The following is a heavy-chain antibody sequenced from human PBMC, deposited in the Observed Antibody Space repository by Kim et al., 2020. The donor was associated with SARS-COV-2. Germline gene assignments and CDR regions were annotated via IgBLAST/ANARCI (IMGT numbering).Heavy chain of an antibody. Sequence: SETLSLTCTVSGGSISSGGYYWNWIRQHPGKGLEWIGYIYYSGSTYYNPSLKSRVTISVDTSKNQFSLKLSSVTAADTAVYYCARGRAYDSLGYWGQGTLVTVSS. V-gene: IGHV4-31*03. CDR3: ARGRAYDSLGY. D-gene: IGHD5-12*01. CDR1: GGSISSGGYY. J-gene: IGHJ4*02. CDR2: IYYSGST.